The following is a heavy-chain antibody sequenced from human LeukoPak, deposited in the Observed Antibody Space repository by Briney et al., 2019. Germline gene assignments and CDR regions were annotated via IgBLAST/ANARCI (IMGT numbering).Heavy chain of an antibody. J-gene: IGHJ4*02. CDR2: ICGDDGRT. CDR1: GFTFSSFA. V-gene: IGHV3-23*01. Sequence: GGSLRLSCAASGFTFSSFAMTWVRQAPGKGLEWVSGICGDDGRTYYADSVKGRFTISRDNSKNTLYLQMNSLRAEDTAVYYCARDGYNHGPFDYWGQGTLVTVSS. CDR3: ARDGYNHGPFDY. D-gene: IGHD5-24*01.